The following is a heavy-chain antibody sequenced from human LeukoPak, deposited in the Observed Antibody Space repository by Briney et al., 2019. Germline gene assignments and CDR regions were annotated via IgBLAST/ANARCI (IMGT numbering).Heavy chain of an antibody. J-gene: IGHJ4*02. CDR1: GGTFSSYA. CDR3: ARAIGDYVYFDY. CDR2: IIPIFGTA. V-gene: IGHV1-69*05. D-gene: IGHD4-17*01. Sequence: ASVRVSCKASGGTFSSYAISWVRQAPGQGLEWIGGIIPIFGTANYAQKFEGRVTITTGESTSTAYMELSSLRSEDTAVYYCARAIGDYVYFDYWGQGTLVTVSS.